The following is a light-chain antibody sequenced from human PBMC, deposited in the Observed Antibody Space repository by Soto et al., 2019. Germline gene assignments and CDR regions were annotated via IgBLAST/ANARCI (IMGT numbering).Light chain of an antibody. J-gene: IGKJ5*01. Sequence: IQMTQSPFSVSASVGDRVTITCRASQGISSWLAWYQQKPGKSPTLLIYKASRLESGVPSRFSGSGSGTDFTLTISSLEPEDSAVYYCQQRHMWPITFGQGTRLEIK. CDR2: KAS. V-gene: IGKV1-12*01. CDR3: QQRHMWPIT. CDR1: QGISSW.